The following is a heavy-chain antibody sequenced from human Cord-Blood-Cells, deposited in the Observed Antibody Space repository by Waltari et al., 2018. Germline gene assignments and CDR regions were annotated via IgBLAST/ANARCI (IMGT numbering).Heavy chain of an antibody. Sequence: QVQLVESGGGVVQPGRSLRLSCAASGFTFRSSGMHWVRQAPGKGLEWVAVISYDGSNKYYADSVKGRFTISRDNSKNTLYLQMNSLRAEDTAVYYCAKGDGRAYWGQGTLVTVSS. CDR3: AKGDGRAY. V-gene: IGHV3-30*18. D-gene: IGHD3-10*02. J-gene: IGHJ4*02. CDR1: GFTFRSSG. CDR2: ISYDGSNK.